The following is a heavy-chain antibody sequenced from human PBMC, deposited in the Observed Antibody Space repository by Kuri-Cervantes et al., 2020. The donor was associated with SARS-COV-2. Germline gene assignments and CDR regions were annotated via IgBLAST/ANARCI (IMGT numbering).Heavy chain of an antibody. J-gene: IGHJ4*02. Sequence: GGSLRLSCAASGFTSSSYAMHWVRQAPGKGLEWVAVIWYDGSNKYYADSVKGRFTISRDNSKNTLYLQMNSLRAEDTAVYYCAKDYSSGWRRGIDYWGQGTLVTVSS. CDR3: AKDYSSGWRRGIDY. CDR1: GFTSSSYA. CDR2: IWYDGSNK. D-gene: IGHD6-19*01. V-gene: IGHV3-33*06.